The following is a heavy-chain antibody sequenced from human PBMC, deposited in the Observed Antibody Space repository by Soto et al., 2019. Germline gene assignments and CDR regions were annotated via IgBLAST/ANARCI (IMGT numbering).Heavy chain of an antibody. D-gene: IGHD3-22*01. CDR1: GFTFSGSA. CDR3: TRRGPYYYDSSGYSWYFDY. CDR2: IRSKANSYAT. Sequence: EVQLVESGGGLVQPGGSLKLSCAASGFTFSGSAMHWVRQASGKGLEWVGRIRSKANSYATAYAASVKGRFTISREDSKNTAYLQMNSLKTEDTAVYYCTRRGPYYYDSSGYSWYFDYWGQGTLVTVSS. J-gene: IGHJ4*02. V-gene: IGHV3-73*02.